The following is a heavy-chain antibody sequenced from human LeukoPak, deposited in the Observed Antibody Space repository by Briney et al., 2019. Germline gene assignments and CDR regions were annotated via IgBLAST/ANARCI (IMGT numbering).Heavy chain of an antibody. CDR1: GFTFSSSG. CDR2: IWSDGSNQ. CDR3: AKATFPLPIVVLSAIHH. D-gene: IGHD2-21*01. Sequence: PGRSLRLSCAASGFTFSSSGMHWVRQPPGKGLEWVAVIWSDGSNQIYADSVKGRFTISRDNSKNTLYLQMNSLRAEDTAVYYCAKATFPLPIVVLSAIHHWGQGTLVTVSS. V-gene: IGHV3-33*06. J-gene: IGHJ4*02.